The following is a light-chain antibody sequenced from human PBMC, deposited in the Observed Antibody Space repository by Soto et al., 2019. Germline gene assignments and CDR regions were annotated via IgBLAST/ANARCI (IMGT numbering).Light chain of an antibody. CDR1: TNDIAVYNY. V-gene: IGLV2-14*01. CDR3: TSYTTSSTWV. J-gene: IGLJ3*02. Sequence: QSVLTQPASVSGSPGQSITISCTGTTNDIAVYNYVSWYQHHPGEAPKVIIFEVGHRPSGVSDRFSGSKSGATASLTISGLQPEDEAEYYCTSYTTSSTWVFGGGTKLTVL. CDR2: EVG.